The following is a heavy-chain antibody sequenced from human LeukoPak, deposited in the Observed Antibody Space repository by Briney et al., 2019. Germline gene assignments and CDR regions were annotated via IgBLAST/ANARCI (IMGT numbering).Heavy chain of an antibody. Sequence: SETLSLTCVVSTYSISSGYYWGWIRQPPGKGLEWIGSIYHSGSTFYNPSLKSRVTISVDTSKNQFSLKLSSVTAADTAVYYCARTSYGTGWFDPWGQGTLVTVSS. CDR1: TYSISSGYY. V-gene: IGHV4-38-2*01. CDR3: ARTSYGTGWFDP. D-gene: IGHD5-18*01. J-gene: IGHJ5*02. CDR2: IYHSGST.